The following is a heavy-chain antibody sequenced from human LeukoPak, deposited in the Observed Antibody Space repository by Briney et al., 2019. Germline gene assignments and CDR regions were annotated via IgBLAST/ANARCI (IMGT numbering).Heavy chain of an antibody. V-gene: IGHV4-34*01. Sequence: SETLSLTCAVYGGSFSGYYWSWIRQPPGKGLEWIGEINHSGSTNYNPSLESRVTISVDTSKNQFSLKLSSVAAAGTAVYYCARGYSGYDTTPFDYWGQGTLVTVSS. CDR1: GGSFSGYY. CDR3: ARGYSGYDTTPFDY. CDR2: INHSGST. D-gene: IGHD5-12*01. J-gene: IGHJ4*02.